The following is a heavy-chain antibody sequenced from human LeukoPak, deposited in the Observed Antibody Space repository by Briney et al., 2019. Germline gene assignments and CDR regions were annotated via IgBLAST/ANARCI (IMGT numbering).Heavy chain of an antibody. CDR2: ISGSSTYI. V-gene: IGHV3-21*01. CDR3: ARDLRHTAMALAGGAHFDY. CDR1: GFTFGDYA. D-gene: IGHD5-18*01. J-gene: IGHJ4*02. Sequence: GGSLRLSCTASGFTFGDYAMSWVRQAPGKGLEWVSSISGSSTYIFYAESVKGRFTISRDNAKNSLYLQMDGLRAEDTAVYYCARDLRHTAMALAGGAHFDYWGQGTLVTVSS.